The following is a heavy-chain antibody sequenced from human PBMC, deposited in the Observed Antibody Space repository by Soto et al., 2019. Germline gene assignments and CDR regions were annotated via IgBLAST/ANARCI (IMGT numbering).Heavy chain of an antibody. CDR1: GGFVNSDTHS. CDR3: ARFVRSCSATTCSTRADV. Sequence: SETLSLTCTVSGGFVNSDTHSWSWIRQTPGKRLEWIGFIYSGGSTKNPSLRSRVTMSVDTSKNQFSLKLRSVIVADTAVYHCARFVRSCSATTCSTRADVWGQGITVTVS. CDR2: IYSGGST. V-gene: IGHV4-61*01. D-gene: IGHD2-2*01. J-gene: IGHJ6*02.